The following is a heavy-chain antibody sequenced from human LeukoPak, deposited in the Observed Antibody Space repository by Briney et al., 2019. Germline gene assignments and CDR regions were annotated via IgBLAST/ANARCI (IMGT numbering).Heavy chain of an antibody. J-gene: IGHJ4*02. CDR3: ARRQGSYFDTSGYYYG. Sequence: GGSLRLSCAASGFTFSSYNMNWVRQAPGKGLEWVSSISDSSNYIYYADSVKGRFTISRDNAKTSLYLEMKSLRAEDKAVYYCARRQGSYFDTSGYYYGWGQGTLVTVSS. V-gene: IGHV3-21*01. CDR2: ISDSSNYI. D-gene: IGHD3-22*01. CDR1: GFTFSSYN.